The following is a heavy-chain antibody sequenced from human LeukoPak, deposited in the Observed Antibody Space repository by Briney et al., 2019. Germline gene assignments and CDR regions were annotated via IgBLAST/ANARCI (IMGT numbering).Heavy chain of an antibody. Sequence: PSETLSLTCSVSGGSISSSDYYWGWIRQPPGKGLEWIGSMYYGGSTSYNPSLESRVTISVDTSKNQFSLKLNSVTAADTAVYYCARARYGSGGYFFDFWGQGTLVTVSS. V-gene: IGHV4-39*01. D-gene: IGHD3-10*01. CDR3: ARARYGSGGYFFDF. CDR1: GGSISSSDYY. J-gene: IGHJ4*02. CDR2: MYYGGST.